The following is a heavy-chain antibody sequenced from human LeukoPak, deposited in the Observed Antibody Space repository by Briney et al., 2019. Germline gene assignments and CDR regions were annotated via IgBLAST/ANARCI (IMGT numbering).Heavy chain of an antibody. CDR2: ISDGGDYT. D-gene: IGHD2-15*01. CDR1: GFTFSTYA. V-gene: IGHV3-23*01. CDR3: AKEKKSGGWPIDY. J-gene: IGHJ4*02. Sequence: GGSLRLSCAAPGFTFSTYAMSWVRQAPGKGLEWVSGISDGGDYTYYADSVKGRFTISRDNSKNTLYLQMNSLRADDTAVYHCAKEKKSGGWPIDYWGQGALVTVSS.